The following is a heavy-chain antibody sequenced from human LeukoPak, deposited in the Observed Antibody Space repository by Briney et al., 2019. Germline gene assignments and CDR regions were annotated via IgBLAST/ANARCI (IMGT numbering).Heavy chain of an antibody. CDR1: GDSISGYH. D-gene: IGHD3-22*01. V-gene: IGHV4-4*07. J-gene: IGHJ4*02. Sequence: SETLSLTCSVSGDSISGYHWNWVRQSVGKGLQWIGRVYVSERSYYNPSLRSRVTMSLDTSKNQFSLKLSPVTAADTAVYYCARDRSGYYRDSSSGFYPRGYYFDYWGQGTLVTVSS. CDR3: ARDRSGYYRDSSSGFYPRGYYFDY. CDR2: VYVSERS.